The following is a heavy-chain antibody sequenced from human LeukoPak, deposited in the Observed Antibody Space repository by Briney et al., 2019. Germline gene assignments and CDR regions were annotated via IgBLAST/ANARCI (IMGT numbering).Heavy chain of an antibody. CDR2: ISSSSSYI. CDR1: GFTFSSYS. V-gene: IGHV3-21*01. Sequence: PGGSLRLSCAASGFTFSSYSMNWVREAPGKGLEWVSSISSSSSYIYYADSVKGRFTISRDNAKNSLYLQMNSLRAEDTAVYYRARDSYYGGNSFDYWGQGTLVTVSS. J-gene: IGHJ4*02. D-gene: IGHD4-23*01. CDR3: ARDSYYGGNSFDY.